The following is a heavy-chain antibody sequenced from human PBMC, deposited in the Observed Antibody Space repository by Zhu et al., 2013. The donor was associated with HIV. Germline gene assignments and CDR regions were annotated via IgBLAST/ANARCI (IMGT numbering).Heavy chain of an antibody. CDR1: GGTFSSYA. Sequence: QVQLVQSGAEVKKPGSSVKVSCKASGGTFSSYAISWVRQAPGQGLEWMGWMNPNSGNTGYAQKFQGRVTMTRDTSISTAYMELSRLRSDDTAVYYCATEGDMTTVTGAFDIWGQGTMVTVSS. J-gene: IGHJ3*02. V-gene: IGHV1-8*02. CDR2: MNPNSGNT. D-gene: IGHD4-4*01. CDR3: ATEGDMTTVTGAFDI.